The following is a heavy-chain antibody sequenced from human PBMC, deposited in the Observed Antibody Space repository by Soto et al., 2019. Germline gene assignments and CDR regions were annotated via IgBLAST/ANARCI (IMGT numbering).Heavy chain of an antibody. CDR1: GFTFDDYA. CDR3: AKDIGGSHWLAFDI. D-gene: IGHD3-16*01. V-gene: IGHV3-9*01. CDR2: ISWNSGSI. J-gene: IGHJ3*02. Sequence: EVQLVESGGGLVQPGRSLRLSCAASGFTFDDYAMHWVRQAPGKGLEWVSGISWNSGSIGYADSVKGRFTISRDNAKNSLYLQMNSLRAEDTALYYCAKDIGGSHWLAFDIWGQGTMVTVSS.